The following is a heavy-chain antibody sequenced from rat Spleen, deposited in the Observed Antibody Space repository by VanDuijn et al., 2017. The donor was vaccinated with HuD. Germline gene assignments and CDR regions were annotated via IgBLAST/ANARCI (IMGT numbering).Heavy chain of an antibody. CDR1: GFTFNYYW. CDR2: ITNTGGTT. V-gene: IGHV5-31*01. CDR3: TTAYSSYVMDA. Sequence: EVQLVESDGGLVQPGRSLKLSCVTSGFTFNYYWMTWIRQAPGKGLEWVASITNTGGTTYYPDSVKGRFTVSRDTAQNILYLQMNSLRSEDTATYYCTTAYSSYVMDAWGQGASVTVSS. D-gene: IGHD1-2*01. J-gene: IGHJ4*01.